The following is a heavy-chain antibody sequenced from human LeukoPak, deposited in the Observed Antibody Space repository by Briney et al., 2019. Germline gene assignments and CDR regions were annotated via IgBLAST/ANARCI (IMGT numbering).Heavy chain of an antibody. V-gene: IGHV1-8*02. CDR2: MNPETEIT. J-gene: IGHJ3*02. Sequence: ASVKVSCKASGYTFTDYDLNWVRQASGQGLEWMGWMNPETEITEYAQKFQGRVTMTRDTSISTAYMELSGLTSEGTVVYFCATSSGLTTHDAFDIWGQGTKVTVSS. CDR3: ATSSGLTTHDAFDI. D-gene: IGHD3/OR15-3a*01. CDR1: GYTFTDYD.